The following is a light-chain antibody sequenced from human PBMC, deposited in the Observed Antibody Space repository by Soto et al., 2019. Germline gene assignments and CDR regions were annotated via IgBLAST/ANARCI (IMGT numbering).Light chain of an antibody. Sequence: QSVLTQPPSASGTPGQRVTISCSGSRSSIGSNTVNWYQHLPGSAPKLLIYSNNHRPSGVPDRFSASKAGASASLAISGLQSEDEGDYYCAAWDASLGGFYVSGSGTKVT. J-gene: IGLJ1*01. V-gene: IGLV1-44*01. CDR1: RSSIGSNT. CDR2: SNN. CDR3: AAWDASLGGFYV.